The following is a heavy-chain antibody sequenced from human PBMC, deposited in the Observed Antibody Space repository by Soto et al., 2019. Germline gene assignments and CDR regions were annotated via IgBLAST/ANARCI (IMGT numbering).Heavy chain of an antibody. CDR3: ASLYYYGMDV. Sequence: SETLSLTCTVSGGSISSSSYYWGWIRQPPGKGLEWLGSIYYSGSTYYNPSLKSRVTISVDTSKNQFSLKLSSVTAADTAVYYSASLYYYGMDVWGQGTKVTVSS. D-gene: IGHD2-8*01. CDR1: GGSISSSSYY. J-gene: IGHJ6*02. CDR2: IYYSGST. V-gene: IGHV4-39*01.